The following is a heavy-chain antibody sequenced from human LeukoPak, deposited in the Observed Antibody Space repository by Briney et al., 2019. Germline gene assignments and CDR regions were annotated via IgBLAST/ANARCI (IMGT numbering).Heavy chain of an antibody. Sequence: PGGSLRLSCAASGFTVSSNYMSWVRQAPGKGLEWVSVIYSGGSTYYADSVKGRFTISRDNSKNTLYLQMNSLRAEDTDVYYCARDIVVVVAAYYYYYGMDVWGQGTTVAVSS. V-gene: IGHV3-53*01. D-gene: IGHD2-15*01. J-gene: IGHJ6*02. CDR1: GFTVSSNY. CDR2: IYSGGST. CDR3: ARDIVVVVAAYYYYYGMDV.